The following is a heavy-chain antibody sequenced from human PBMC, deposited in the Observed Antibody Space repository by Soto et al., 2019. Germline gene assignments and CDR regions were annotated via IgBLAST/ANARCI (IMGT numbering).Heavy chain of an antibody. CDR3: ARGAADYGDAFDI. V-gene: IGHV4-31*03. CDR2: IYWSGNT. D-gene: IGHD4-17*01. J-gene: IGHJ3*02. CDR1: GDSTSRGGYY. Sequence: SETLSLTCRVSGDSTSRGGYYWSWIRQHPGKGLEWIGYIYWSGNTYFNPSLKSRVSISLGTSSNQFSLNLTSVTAADTAVYYCARGAADYGDAFDIWGQGTTVTVSS.